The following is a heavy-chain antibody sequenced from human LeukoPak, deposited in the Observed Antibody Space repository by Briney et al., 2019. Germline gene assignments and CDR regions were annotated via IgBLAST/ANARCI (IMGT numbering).Heavy chain of an antibody. Sequence: PGGSLRLSCAASGFTFSDYYMTWIRRAPGKGLEWVSYISSSSGFTKYADSVRGRFTISRDNAKSSLYLQMNSLRDEDTAVYYCARLSLAGTREYFDSWGQGTLVTVSS. J-gene: IGHJ4*02. CDR2: ISSSSGFT. CDR1: GFTFSDYY. V-gene: IGHV3-11*03. D-gene: IGHD6-13*01. CDR3: ARLSLAGTREYFDS.